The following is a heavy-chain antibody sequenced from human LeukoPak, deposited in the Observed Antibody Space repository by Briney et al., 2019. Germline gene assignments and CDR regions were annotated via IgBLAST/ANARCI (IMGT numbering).Heavy chain of an antibody. Sequence: SETLSLTCTVSGYSISSGYYWGWIRQPPGKGLEWIGSIYHSGSTYYNPSLKSRVTISVDTSTNQFSLKLSSVTAADTAVYYCARGEDYYERQGYFQHWGQGTLVTVSS. CDR1: GYSISSGYY. J-gene: IGHJ1*01. CDR2: IYHSGST. CDR3: ARGEDYYERQGYFQH. V-gene: IGHV4-38-2*02. D-gene: IGHD3-22*01.